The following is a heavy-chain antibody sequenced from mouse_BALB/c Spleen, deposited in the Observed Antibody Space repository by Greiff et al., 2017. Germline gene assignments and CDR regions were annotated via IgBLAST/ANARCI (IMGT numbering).Heavy chain of an antibody. V-gene: IGHV1-80*01. D-gene: IGHD2-4*01. CDR1: GYAFSSYW. J-gene: IGHJ2*01. CDR3: ARSYDYVFDY. Sequence: QVQLQQSGAELVRPGSSVKISCKASGYAFSSYWMNWVKQRPGQGLAWIGQIYPGDGDTNYNGKFKGKATLTADKSSSTAYMQLSSLTSEDSAVYFCARSYDYVFDYWGQGTTLTVSS. CDR2: IYPGDGDT.